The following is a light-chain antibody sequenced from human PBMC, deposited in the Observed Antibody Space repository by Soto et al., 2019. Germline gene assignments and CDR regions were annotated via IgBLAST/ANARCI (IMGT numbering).Light chain of an antibody. CDR3: QELNNLMT. CDR2: AAS. J-gene: IGKJ4*01. CDR1: QGISSY. Sequence: IQLTQSPSFLSASVGDRVTITCRASQGISSYLGWYQQKPGKAPKLLIYAASTLHSGVPSRFSGSGSETEFTLTISSLQPEDFATYYCQELNNLMTFGGGTKVDIK. V-gene: IGKV1-9*01.